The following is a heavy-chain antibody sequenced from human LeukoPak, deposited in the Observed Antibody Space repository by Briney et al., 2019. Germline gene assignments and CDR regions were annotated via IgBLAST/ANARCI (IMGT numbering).Heavy chain of an antibody. Sequence: PGGSLRLSCAASGFTVSSNDMSGVLQAPGKGLEWVSVIYSGGSTYYTDSVKDRFTISRDNSKNTLFLQMNSLRAEDTAVYYCARGRGVAGAFDIWGQGTMVIVSS. V-gene: IGHV3-53*01. CDR1: GFTVSSND. D-gene: IGHD5-24*01. CDR3: ARGRGVAGAFDI. CDR2: IYSGGST. J-gene: IGHJ3*02.